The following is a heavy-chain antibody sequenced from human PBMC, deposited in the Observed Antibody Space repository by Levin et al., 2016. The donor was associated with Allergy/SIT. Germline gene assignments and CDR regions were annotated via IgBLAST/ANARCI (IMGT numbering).Heavy chain of an antibody. Sequence: SETLSLTCAVYGGSFSGYYWSWIRQPPGKGLEWIGEINHSGSTNYNPSLKSRVTISVDTSKNQFSLKLSSVTAADTAVYYCASWDYVEAADAFDIWGQGTMVTVSS. J-gene: IGHJ3*02. CDR3: ASWDYVEAADAFDI. V-gene: IGHV4-34*01. CDR2: INHSGST. D-gene: IGHD4-17*01. CDR1: GGSFSGYY.